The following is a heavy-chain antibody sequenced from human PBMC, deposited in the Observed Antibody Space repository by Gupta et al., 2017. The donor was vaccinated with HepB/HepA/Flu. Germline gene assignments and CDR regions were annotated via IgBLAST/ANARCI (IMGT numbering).Heavy chain of an antibody. CDR3: ARDRLPDGGFGESYFDY. J-gene: IGHJ4*02. CDR1: GFTFSRCA. CDR2: ISSNGGST. Sequence: EVQLVESGGGLVQPGGSLRLPCAASGFTFSRCAMHWVRQAPGKGLEYVSAISSNGGSTSYANSVKGRFTISRDNSKNTLYLQMGSLRAEDMAVYYCARDRLPDGGFGESYFDYWGQGTLVTVSS. V-gene: IGHV3-64*01. D-gene: IGHD3-10*01.